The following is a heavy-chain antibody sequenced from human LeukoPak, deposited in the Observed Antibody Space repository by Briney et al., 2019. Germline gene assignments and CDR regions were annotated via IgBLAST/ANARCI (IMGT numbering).Heavy chain of an antibody. CDR3: TRAVEYSSSSFDY. Sequence: PGRSLRLSCAASGFTFSSYGMHWVRQAPGKGLEWVAVISYDGSNKYYADSVKGRFTISRDNSKNSLYLQMNSLRAEDTAVHYCTRAVEYSSSSFDYWGQGTLVTVSS. CDR1: GFTFSSYG. J-gene: IGHJ4*02. V-gene: IGHV3-30*03. CDR2: ISYDGSNK. D-gene: IGHD6-6*01.